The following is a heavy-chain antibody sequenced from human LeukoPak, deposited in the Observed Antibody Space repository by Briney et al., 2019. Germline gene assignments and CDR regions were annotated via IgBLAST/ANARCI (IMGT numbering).Heavy chain of an antibody. D-gene: IGHD3-3*01. CDR3: AGDRDFWSGTSPFYV. Sequence: ASVKVSRKASGYTFTVYYIHWVRQASGQGLEWVGWINPNSGGTNYAQKFQGRVTMTSDASISTAYMELSRLRSDDTAVYYCAGDRDFWSGTSPFYVWAKGLWSPSLQ. J-gene: IGHJ3*01. CDR1: GYTFTVYY. V-gene: IGHV1-2*02. CDR2: INPNSGGT.